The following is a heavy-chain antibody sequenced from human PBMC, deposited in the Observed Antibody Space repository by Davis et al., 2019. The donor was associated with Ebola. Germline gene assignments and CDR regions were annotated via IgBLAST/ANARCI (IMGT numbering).Heavy chain of an antibody. CDR2: ISGDGGST. J-gene: IGHJ6*02. Sequence: GESLKISCAASGFTFSSYWMSWVRQAPGKGLEWVSLISGDGGSTYYADSVKGRFTISRDNSKNSLYLQMNSLRTEDTALYYCAKDLGSSSSVVYYYYGMDVWGQGTTVTVSS. CDR1: GFTFSSYW. CDR3: AKDLGSSSSVVYYYYGMDV. D-gene: IGHD6-6*01. V-gene: IGHV3-43*02.